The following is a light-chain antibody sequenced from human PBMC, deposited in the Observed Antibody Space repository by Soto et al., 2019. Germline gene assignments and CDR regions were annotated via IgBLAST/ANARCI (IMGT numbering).Light chain of an antibody. CDR1: QSVSSN. CDR2: GAS. V-gene: IGKV3-15*01. CDR3: QQYNNWPIEFT. Sequence: EIVMTQSPATLSVSPGERATLSCRASQSVSSNLAWYQQNPGQATRLLIYGASTRATGIPARFSGSGSGTEFTLTISSLQSEDFAVYYCQQYNNWPIEFTFGQGTKLEIK. J-gene: IGKJ2*01.